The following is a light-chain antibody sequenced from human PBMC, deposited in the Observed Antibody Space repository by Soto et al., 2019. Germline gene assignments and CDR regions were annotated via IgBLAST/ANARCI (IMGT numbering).Light chain of an antibody. Sequence: DIQMTQSPSSLSASVGDRVIITCRASQIVRSNLNWYQQKPGKVPELLIYAASTLQPGVPSRFRGSGSGTDFTLTVSSLQPEDFATYHCQQTFSRPYTFGQGTKLEIE. CDR1: QIVRSN. J-gene: IGKJ2*01. V-gene: IGKV1-39*01. CDR3: QQTFSRPYT. CDR2: AAS.